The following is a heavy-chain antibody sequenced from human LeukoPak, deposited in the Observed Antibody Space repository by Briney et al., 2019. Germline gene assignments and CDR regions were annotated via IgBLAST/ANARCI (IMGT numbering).Heavy chain of an antibody. CDR2: IIPIFGTA. CDR3: ARDYYDILTGHRFDP. Sequence: ASVKVSCTASGGTFSSYAISWVRQAPGQGLEWMGGIIPIFGTANYAQKFQGRVTITADESTSTAYMELSSLRSEDTAVYYCARDYYDILTGHRFDPWGQGTLVTVSS. D-gene: IGHD3-9*01. V-gene: IGHV1-69*13. J-gene: IGHJ5*02. CDR1: GGTFSSYA.